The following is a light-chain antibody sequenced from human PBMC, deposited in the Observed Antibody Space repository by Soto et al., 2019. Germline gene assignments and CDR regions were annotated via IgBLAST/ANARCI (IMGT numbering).Light chain of an antibody. Sequence: EIVLTQSPGTLSLSPGERATLSCRTSQSVSSSYLAWYQQKPGQAPRLLIYGASSRATGIPDRFSGSGSGKAFTLTISRLEPEDSAVYYCQQYGRSWWTFGQGTKVEIK. V-gene: IGKV3-20*01. CDR2: GAS. CDR3: QQYGRSWWT. CDR1: QSVSSSY. J-gene: IGKJ1*01.